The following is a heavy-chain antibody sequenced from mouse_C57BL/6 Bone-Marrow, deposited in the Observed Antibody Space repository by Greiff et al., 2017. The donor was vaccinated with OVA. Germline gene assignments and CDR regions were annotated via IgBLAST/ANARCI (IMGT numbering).Heavy chain of an antibody. J-gene: IGHJ3*01. V-gene: IGHV14-1*01. CDR3: TTRGYDYLAWFAY. Sequence: EVQLQQSGAELVRPGASVKLSCTASGFNIKDYYMHWVKQRPEQGLEWIGRIDPEDGDTEYAPKFQGKATMTADTSSNTAYLQLSSLTSEDTAVYYCTTRGYDYLAWFAYWGQGTLVTVSA. CDR1: GFNIKDYY. D-gene: IGHD2-4*01. CDR2: IDPEDGDT.